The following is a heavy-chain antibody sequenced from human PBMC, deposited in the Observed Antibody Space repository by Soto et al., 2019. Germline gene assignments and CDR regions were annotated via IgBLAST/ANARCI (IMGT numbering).Heavy chain of an antibody. D-gene: IGHD3-22*01. CDR3: ARDNYYDSSGYYPFDY. CDR1: GYTFTSYA. CDR2: INAGNGNT. Sequence: ASVKVSCKASGYTFTSYAMHWVRQAPGQRLEWMGWINAGNGNTKYSQKFQGRVTITRDTSASTAYMELSSLRSEDTAVYYCARDNYYDSSGYYPFDYWGQGTLVTVSS. J-gene: IGHJ4*02. V-gene: IGHV1-3*01.